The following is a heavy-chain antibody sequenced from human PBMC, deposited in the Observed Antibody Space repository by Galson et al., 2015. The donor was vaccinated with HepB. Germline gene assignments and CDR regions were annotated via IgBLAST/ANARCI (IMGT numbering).Heavy chain of an antibody. V-gene: IGHV3-23*01. CDR3: AEAAYELLAFCGGDCFSDY. D-gene: IGHD2-21*01. CDR1: GFTFSSYA. CDR2: ISGSDGST. J-gene: IGHJ4*02. Sequence: SLRLSCAASGFTFSSYAMSWVRQAPGKGLEWVSAISGSDGSTSYADSVKGRFTISRDNSKNTLYLQMNSLRAEDTAVYYCAEAAYELLAFCGGDCFSDYWGQGILVTVSS.